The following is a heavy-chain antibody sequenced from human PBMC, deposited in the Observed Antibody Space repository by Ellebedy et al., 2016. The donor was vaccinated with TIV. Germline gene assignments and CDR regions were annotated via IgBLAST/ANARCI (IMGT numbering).Heavy chain of an antibody. CDR1: GGSFSGYY. Sequence: SETLSLXCAVYGGSFSGYYWSWSRQPPGKGLEWIGEINHSGSTNYNPSLKSRVTISVDTSKNQFSLKLSSVTAADTAVYYCARSYAERGLDYWGQGTLVTVSS. CDR2: INHSGST. CDR3: ARSYAERGLDY. D-gene: IGHD2-2*01. V-gene: IGHV4-34*01. J-gene: IGHJ4*02.